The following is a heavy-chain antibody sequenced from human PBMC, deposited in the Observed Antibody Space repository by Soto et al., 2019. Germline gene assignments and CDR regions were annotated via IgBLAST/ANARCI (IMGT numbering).Heavy chain of an antibody. CDR2: IYNSGST. CDR3: AREGGYCTNGVCYLGAFDI. CDR1: GGSISSGGYY. D-gene: IGHD2-8*01. Sequence: QVQLQESGPGLVTPSQTLSLTCTVSGGSISSGGYYWSWIRQHPGKGLEWIGYIYNSGSTYYNPSLKSRVTISVDTCKNQFSLKLSSVTAADTAVYYCAREGGYCTNGVCYLGAFDIWGQGTMVTVSS. V-gene: IGHV4-31*03. J-gene: IGHJ3*02.